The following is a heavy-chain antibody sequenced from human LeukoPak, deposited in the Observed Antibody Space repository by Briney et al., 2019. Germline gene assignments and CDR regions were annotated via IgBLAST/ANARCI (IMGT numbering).Heavy chain of an antibody. CDR1: GFTFSSNW. J-gene: IGHJ4*02. CDR3: ARSTAGLDY. V-gene: IGHV3-7*01. CDR2: IKQDGSEK. Sequence: PGGSLRLPCAVSGFTFSSNWMSWVRQAPGKGLEWVANIKQDGSEKYYVDSVRGRFTISRDNAKNSLYLQMNSLRAEDTAVYYCARSTAGLDYWGQGTLVTFSS. D-gene: IGHD1-1*01.